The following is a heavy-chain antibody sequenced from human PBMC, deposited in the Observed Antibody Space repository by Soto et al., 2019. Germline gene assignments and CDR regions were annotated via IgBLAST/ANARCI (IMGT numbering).Heavy chain of an antibody. J-gene: IGHJ4*02. Sequence: QVQLVQSGAEVKKPGSSVKVSCKASGGTFSSYTISWVRQAPGQGLEWMGRIIPILGIANYAQKFPGRVTITAETSTSTAYMERSRLRSEDTAVYYCARDGGGWLLDYWGQGTLVTVSS. CDR3: ARDGGGWLLDY. CDR2: IIPILGIA. D-gene: IGHD3-16*01. V-gene: IGHV1-69*08. CDR1: GGTFSSYT.